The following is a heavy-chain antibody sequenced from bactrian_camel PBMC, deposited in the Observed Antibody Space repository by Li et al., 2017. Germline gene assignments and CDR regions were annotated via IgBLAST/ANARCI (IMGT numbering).Heavy chain of an antibody. V-gene: IGHV3S1*01. J-gene: IGHJ7*01. CDR2: IWTRGPT. CDR1: ASAYSSIC. D-gene: IGHD4*01. Sequence: HVQLVESGGGLVQPGGSLRLSCAASASAYSSICMAWFRQAPGKEREGVAAIWTRGPTYYADSVKGRFTISLDNAKMTVYLQLNSLKPEDTAMYYCAVGTPRYYTDYKCGRSQYGMDYWGKGTQVTVS.